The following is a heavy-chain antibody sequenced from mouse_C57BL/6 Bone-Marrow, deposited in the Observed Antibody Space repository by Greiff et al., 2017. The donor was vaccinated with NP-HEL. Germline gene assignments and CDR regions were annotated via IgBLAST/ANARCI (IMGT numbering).Heavy chain of an antibody. V-gene: IGHV1-20*01. Sequence: EVQLQESGPELVKPGDSVKISCKASGYSFTGYFMNWVMQSHGKSLEWIGRINPYNGDTFYNQKFKGKATLTVDKSSSTAHMELRSLTSEDSAVYYCATYYEGWFAYWGQGTLVTVSA. D-gene: IGHD2-10*01. CDR1: GYSFTGYF. CDR3: ATYYEGWFAY. J-gene: IGHJ3*01. CDR2: INPYNGDT.